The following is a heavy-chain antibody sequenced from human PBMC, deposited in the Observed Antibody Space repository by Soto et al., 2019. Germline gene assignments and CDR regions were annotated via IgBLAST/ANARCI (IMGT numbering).Heavy chain of an antibody. CDR3: ARDKGGAAHQNYYYYGMDV. CDR1: GGSISSYY. D-gene: IGHD3-16*01. J-gene: IGHJ6*02. CDR2: IYTSGST. V-gene: IGHV4-4*07. Sequence: SETLSLTCTVSGGSISSYYWSWIRQPAGKGLGWIGRIYTSGSTNYNPSLKSRVTMSVDTSKNQFSLKLSSVTAADTAVYYCARDKGGAAHQNYYYYGMDVWGQGTTVTV.